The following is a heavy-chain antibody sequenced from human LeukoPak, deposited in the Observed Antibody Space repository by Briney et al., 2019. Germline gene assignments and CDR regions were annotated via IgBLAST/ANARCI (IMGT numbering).Heavy chain of an antibody. Sequence: SETLSLTCTVSGGSISSSSYYWGWIRQPPGKGLEWIGSIYYSGSTYYNPSLKSRVTISVDTSKNQFSLKLSSVTAADTAVYYCASPPERWLQFGASGFFDYWGQGTLVTVSS. D-gene: IGHD5-24*01. J-gene: IGHJ4*02. CDR1: GGSISSSSYY. V-gene: IGHV4-39*01. CDR2: IYYSGST. CDR3: ASPPERWLQFGASGFFDY.